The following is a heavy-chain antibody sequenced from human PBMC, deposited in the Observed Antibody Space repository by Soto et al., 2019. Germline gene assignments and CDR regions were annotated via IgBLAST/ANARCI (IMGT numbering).Heavy chain of an antibody. V-gene: IGHV4-39*01. J-gene: IGHJ5*02. CDR1: GGSISSSSYY. CDR2: IYYSGST. D-gene: IGHD3-3*01. CDR3: ARHVLRFLEWLLLGSNWFDP. Sequence: SETLSLTCTVSGGSISSSSYYWGWIRQPPGKGLEWIGSIYYSGSTYYNPSLKSRVTISVDTSKNQFSLKLSSVTAADTAVYYCARHVLRFLEWLLLGSNWFDPWGQGTLVTVSS.